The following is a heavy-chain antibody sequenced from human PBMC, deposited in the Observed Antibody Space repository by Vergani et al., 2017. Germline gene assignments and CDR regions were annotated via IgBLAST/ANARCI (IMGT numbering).Heavy chain of an antibody. CDR2: IDPSDSYT. V-gene: IGHV5-10-1*03. J-gene: IGHJ3*02. CDR3: ARHGTRDAFDI. CDR1: GYSFTNYW. D-gene: IGHD1-26*01. Sequence: EVQLVQSGAEVKTPGESLRISCTGSGYSFTNYWITWVRQMPGKGLEWMGRIDPSDSYTNYSPSFQGHVTISADKSISAAYVQWSSLKASDTAMYYCARHGTRDAFDIWGQGTMVTVSS.